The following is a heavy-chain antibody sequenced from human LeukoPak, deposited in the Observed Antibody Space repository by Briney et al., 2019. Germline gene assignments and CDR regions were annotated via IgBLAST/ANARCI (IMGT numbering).Heavy chain of an antibody. D-gene: IGHD3-10*01. CDR3: ARGITMVRGVSYYMDV. J-gene: IGHJ6*03. Sequence: GASVKISCKASGYTFTRYYMSWVRQAPGQGLEWMGIIIPGGGSTSYAQKLQGRVTMTTDTSTSTAYMELRSLRSDDTAVYYCARGITMVRGVSYYMDVWGKGTTVTISS. V-gene: IGHV1-46*01. CDR1: GYTFTRYY. CDR2: IIPGGGST.